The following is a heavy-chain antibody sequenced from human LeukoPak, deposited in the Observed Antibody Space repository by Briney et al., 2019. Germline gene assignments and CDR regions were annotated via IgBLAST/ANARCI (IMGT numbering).Heavy chain of an antibody. V-gene: IGHV4-31*03. J-gene: IGHJ4*02. CDR1: GGSISSGGYY. CDR2: IYYSGST. Sequence: SQTLSLTCTVSGGSISSGGYYWSWIRQHPGKGLEWIGYIYYSGSTYYNPSLKSRVTISVDTSKNQFSLKLSSVTAADTAVYYCARGGYYYDSSGLFDYWGQGTLVTVSS. CDR3: ARGGYYYDSSGLFDY. D-gene: IGHD3-22*01.